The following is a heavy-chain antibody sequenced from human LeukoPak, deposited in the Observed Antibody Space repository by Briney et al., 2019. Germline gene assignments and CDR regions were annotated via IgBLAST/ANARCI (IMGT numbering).Heavy chain of an antibody. V-gene: IGHV4-59*12. Sequence: SETLSLTCSVSSDSISGYYWSWLRQPPGKGLEWIGYIYYSGNTYYNPSLKSRVTISLDTSKNQFSPKLSSVTAADTAVYYCAPIPRGWRSASGYWGQGTLVTVSS. CDR1: SDSISGYY. CDR2: IYYSGNT. D-gene: IGHD6-19*01. CDR3: APIPRGWRSASGY. J-gene: IGHJ4*02.